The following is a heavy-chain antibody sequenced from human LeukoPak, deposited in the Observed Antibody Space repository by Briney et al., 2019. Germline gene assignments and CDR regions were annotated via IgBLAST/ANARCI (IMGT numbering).Heavy chain of an antibody. J-gene: IGHJ6*03. CDR1: GYRFTNYW. V-gene: IGHV5-51*01. D-gene: IGHD6-6*01. CDR2: IYPGESDT. CDR3: ASQSTRSSIAARLYYYYYMDV. Sequence: KRGESLQISCQGSGYRFTNYWIGWVRQLPGKGLEWMGIIYPGESDTRYSPSFQGQVTISADKSISTAYLQWSSLKASDTAMYYCASQSTRSSIAARLYYYYYMDVWGKGTTVTVSS.